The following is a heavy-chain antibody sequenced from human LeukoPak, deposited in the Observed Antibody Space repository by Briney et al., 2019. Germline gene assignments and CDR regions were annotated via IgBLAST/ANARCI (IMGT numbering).Heavy chain of an antibody. CDR3: ASSSGGKIGRGAFDI. D-gene: IGHD4-23*01. J-gene: IGHJ3*02. V-gene: IGHV1-69*13. CDR2: IIPIFGTA. CDR1: GGTFSSYA. Sequence: SVKVSCKAAGGTFSSYAISWVRQAPGQGLEWMGGIIPIFGTANYAQRFQGRVTITADESTSTAYMELSSLRSEDTAVYYCASSSGGKIGRGAFDIWGQGTMVTVSS.